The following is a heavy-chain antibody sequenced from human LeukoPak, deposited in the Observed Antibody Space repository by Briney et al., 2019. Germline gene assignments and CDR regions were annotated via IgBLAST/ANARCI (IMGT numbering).Heavy chain of an antibody. CDR2: IYSGGST. CDR1: GFTVSSNY. Sequence: GGSLRLSCAASGFTVSSNYMSWVRQAPGKGLEWVSVIYSGGSTCYADSVKGRFTISRDNSKNTLYLQMNSLRAEDTAVYYCARGYYDSSGYDYWGQGTLVTVSS. J-gene: IGHJ4*02. V-gene: IGHV3-53*01. D-gene: IGHD3-22*01. CDR3: ARGYYDSSGYDY.